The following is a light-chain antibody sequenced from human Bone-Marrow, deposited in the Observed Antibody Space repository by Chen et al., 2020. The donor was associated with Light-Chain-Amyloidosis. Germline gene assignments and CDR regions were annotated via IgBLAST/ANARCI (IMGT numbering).Light chain of an antibody. CDR2: EVS. V-gene: IGLV2-8*01. CDR3: SSYLGNNNWV. J-gene: IGLJ3*02. CDR1: SSDVGGYTF. Sequence: QSALTQPPSASGSPGQSVTISCTGASSDVGGYTFVSWYQQHPGKAPKLMIHEVSKRPSGVPDRFSGSKSGNTASLTDSGLQAEDEADYYCSSYLGNNNWVFGGGTKLTVL.